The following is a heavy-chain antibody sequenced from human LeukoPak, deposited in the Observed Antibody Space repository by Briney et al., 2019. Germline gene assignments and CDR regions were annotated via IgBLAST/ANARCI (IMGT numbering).Heavy chain of an antibody. Sequence: RGGSLQISCKGSGSRFTNHYIGWVRLMPGKGLEWMGIIYPGDFDTRYSPSIQGQVTISADKSTSTAYLQWTSLKASDTAMYYCARRGYGSGNYYYPNWGQGTLVTVSS. CDR2: IYPGDFDT. V-gene: IGHV5-51*01. CDR1: GSRFTNHY. CDR3: ARRGYGSGNYYYPN. D-gene: IGHD3-10*01. J-gene: IGHJ4*02.